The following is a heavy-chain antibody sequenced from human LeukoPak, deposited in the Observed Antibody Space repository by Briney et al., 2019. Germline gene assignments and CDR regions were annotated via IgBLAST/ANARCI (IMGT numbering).Heavy chain of an antibody. CDR1: GGSISSSSYY. D-gene: IGHD2-8*01. CDR3: ARVMVYLGGGYGFYYFDY. Sequence: PSETLSLTCTVSGGSISSSSYYWGWIRQPPGKGLEWIGSIYYSGSTYYNPSLKSRVTISVDTSKNQFSLKLSSVTAADTAVYYCARVMVYLGGGYGFYYFDYWGQGTLVTVSS. V-gene: IGHV4-39*07. J-gene: IGHJ4*02. CDR2: IYYSGST.